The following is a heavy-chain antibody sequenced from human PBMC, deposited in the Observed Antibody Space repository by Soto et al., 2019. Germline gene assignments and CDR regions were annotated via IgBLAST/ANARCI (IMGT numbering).Heavy chain of an antibody. D-gene: IGHD2-2*01. CDR1: GFTFRTYT. V-gene: IGHV3-21*01. J-gene: IGHJ6*03. Sequence: EVQLVESGGGLVTPGGYLRLSCVASGFTFRTYTMNWVRQAPGKGLEWVSGIRGFSPYTFYAESVKGRFTISRDNAKNSLYLQMNXXXVEXXXXXXXXXXXXXDAHDYYY. CDR2: IRGFSPYT. CDR3: XXXXXXDAHDYYY.